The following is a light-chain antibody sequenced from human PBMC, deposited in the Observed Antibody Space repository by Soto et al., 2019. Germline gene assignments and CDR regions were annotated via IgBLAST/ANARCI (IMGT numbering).Light chain of an antibody. Sequence: IVLTQSPATLSLSPGERATLSCRASQSVSSYLAWYQQKPGQAPRLLIYDASNRATGIPARFSGSGSGTDFTLTISSLEPEDFAVYYCQQRSNWPSGTFGQGTKVDI. V-gene: IGKV3-11*01. CDR1: QSVSSY. CDR2: DAS. CDR3: QQRSNWPSGT. J-gene: IGKJ1*01.